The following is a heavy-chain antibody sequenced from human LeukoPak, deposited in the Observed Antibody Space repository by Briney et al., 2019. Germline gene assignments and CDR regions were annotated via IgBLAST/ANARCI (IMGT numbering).Heavy chain of an antibody. D-gene: IGHD1-26*01. J-gene: IGHJ6*03. V-gene: IGHV3-23*01. CDR1: GFTFSSYS. CDR3: VKSWGSTRPYYNYMAV. Sequence: GGSLRLSCAASGFTFSSYSMNWVRQAPGKGLEWVSIIGKSGDSIYYADSVKGRFTISRDNSKNTLFLQMNSLRAEDTAVYYCVKSWGSTRPYYNYMAVWGKGNSVTVSS. CDR2: IGKSGDSI.